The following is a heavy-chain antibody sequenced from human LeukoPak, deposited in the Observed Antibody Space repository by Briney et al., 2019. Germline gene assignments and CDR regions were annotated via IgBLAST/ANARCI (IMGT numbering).Heavy chain of an antibody. V-gene: IGHV3-23*01. Sequence: GGSLRLSCEASGFTFGSHAMYWVRQAPGKGLGRVAGIFGSGGSPHYADPVKGRFTISRDNSRNTVYLQINSLRAEDTAVYYCGKTTVGYSSGQKPAWPVDYWGQGTLVTVSS. CDR2: IFGSGGSP. J-gene: IGHJ4*02. CDR1: GFTFGSHA. CDR3: GKTTVGYSSGQKPAWPVDY. D-gene: IGHD5-18*01.